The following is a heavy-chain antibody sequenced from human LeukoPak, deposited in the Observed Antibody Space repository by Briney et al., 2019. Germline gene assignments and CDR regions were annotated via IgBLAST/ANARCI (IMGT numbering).Heavy chain of an antibody. J-gene: IGHJ4*02. D-gene: IGHD4-17*01. CDR2: INPNSGGA. Sequence: GASVKVSCKASGYTFTDYYMHWVRQAPGQGLEWMGWINPNSGGANYARKFQGRVTMTRDTSISTAYMELSRLRSDDTAVYYCALSTTGSEGFDYWGQGTLVTVSS. CDR1: GYTFTDYY. V-gene: IGHV1-2*02. CDR3: ALSTTGSEGFDY.